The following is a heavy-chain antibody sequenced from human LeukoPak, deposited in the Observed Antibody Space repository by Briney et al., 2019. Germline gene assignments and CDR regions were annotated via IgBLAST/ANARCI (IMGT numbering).Heavy chain of an antibody. Sequence: DPGGSLRLSCAASGFTFSTYSMNWVRQAPGKGLEWVSSISSSSSYIYYADSVKGRFTISRDNAKNSLYLQMNSLRAEDTAVYYCARDEIYYDILTGYRHFDYWGQGTLVTVFS. CDR2: ISSSSSYI. CDR1: GFTFSTYS. V-gene: IGHV3-21*01. D-gene: IGHD3-9*01. CDR3: ARDEIYYDILTGYRHFDY. J-gene: IGHJ4*02.